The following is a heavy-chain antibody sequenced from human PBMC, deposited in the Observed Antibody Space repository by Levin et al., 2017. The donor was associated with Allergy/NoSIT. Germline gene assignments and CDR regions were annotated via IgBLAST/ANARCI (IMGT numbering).Heavy chain of an antibody. Sequence: SETLSLTCTVSGDSISGGTLYWSWIRQRPGKGLEWIGFIHHSGSAYYNPSLKSRLTMSLDTSKSQFSLRVTSVTVADTAVYYCASDECAWLGECYGMDVWGQGTTVIVSS. CDR2: IHHSGSA. CDR3: ASDECAWLGECYGMDV. V-gene: IGHV4-31*03. CDR1: GDSISGGTLY. D-gene: IGHD3-10*01. J-gene: IGHJ6*02.